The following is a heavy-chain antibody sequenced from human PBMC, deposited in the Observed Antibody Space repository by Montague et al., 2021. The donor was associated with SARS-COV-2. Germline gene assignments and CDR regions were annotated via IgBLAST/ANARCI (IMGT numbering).Heavy chain of an antibody. CDR1: GFTFSNYG. J-gene: IGHJ6*02. Sequence: SLRLSCAASGFTFSNYGMNWVRQAPGKGLEWVLYISSSGSTIYYADSVKGRFTISRDNAQNSLYLQTNSLRAEDTGVYYCARDRGYGDFYYYGMDVWGQGTTVTVSS. CDR3: ARDRGYGDFYYYGMDV. D-gene: IGHD3-10*01. CDR2: ISSSGSTI. V-gene: IGHV3-48*03.